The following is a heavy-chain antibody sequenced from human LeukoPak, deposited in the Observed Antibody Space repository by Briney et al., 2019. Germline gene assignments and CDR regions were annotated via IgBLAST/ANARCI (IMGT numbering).Heavy chain of an antibody. J-gene: IGHJ5*02. CDR1: VDSISSGYNY. CDR3: ARRDYYDSSGYPT. D-gene: IGHD3-22*01. V-gene: IGHV4-30-4*01. Sequence: SQSLSLTCTVTVDSISSGYNYWSWIRQPPGKGLDWIGYIYYSGSTYYNPSLKSRVTISVDTSKNQFSLKLSSVTAADTAVYYCARRDYYDSSGYPTWGQGTLVTVSS. CDR2: IYYSGST.